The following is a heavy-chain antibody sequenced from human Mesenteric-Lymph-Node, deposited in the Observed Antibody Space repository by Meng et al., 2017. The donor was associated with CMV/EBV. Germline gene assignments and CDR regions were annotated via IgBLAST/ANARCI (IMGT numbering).Heavy chain of an antibody. V-gene: IGHV1-8*01. CDR1: YTFTSYD. D-gene: IGHD3/OR15-3a*01. Sequence: YTFTSYDINWVRQDTGQGLEWMGWMDPNSGNTGYAQKFQGRVTMTRNTSISTAYMELSNLKSEDTAVYFCAQTSSDFWTGYYGNWFDPWGQGTLVTVSS. CDR2: MDPNSGNT. J-gene: IGHJ5*02. CDR3: AQTSSDFWTGYYGNWFDP.